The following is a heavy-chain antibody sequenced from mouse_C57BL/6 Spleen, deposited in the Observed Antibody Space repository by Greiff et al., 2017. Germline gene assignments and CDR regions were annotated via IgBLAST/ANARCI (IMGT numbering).Heavy chain of an antibody. CDR1: GYTFTSYW. J-gene: IGHJ1*01. Sequence: QVQLQQPGTELVKPGASVKLSCKASGYTFTSYWMHWVKQRPGQGLEWIGNINPSNGGTNYNEKFKSKATLTVDKSSSTAYMQLSSLTSDDSAVYYGATPTTWDVRYFDVWGPGTTVTVSS. V-gene: IGHV1-53*01. D-gene: IGHD4-1*01. CDR3: ATPTTWDVRYFDV. CDR2: INPSNGGT.